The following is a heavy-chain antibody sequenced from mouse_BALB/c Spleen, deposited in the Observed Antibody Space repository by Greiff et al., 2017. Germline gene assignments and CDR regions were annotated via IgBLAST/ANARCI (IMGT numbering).Heavy chain of an antibody. D-gene: IGHD1-1*01. CDR3: ASYYAPYAMDY. V-gene: IGHV3-2*02. J-gene: IGHJ4*01. CDR1: GYSITSDYA. Sequence: VQLKESGPGLVKPSQSLSLTCTVTGYSITSDYAWNWIRQFPGNKLEWMGYISYSGSTSYNPSLKSRISITRDTSKNQFFLQLNSVTTEDTATYYCASYYAPYAMDYWGQGTSVTVSS. CDR2: ISYSGST.